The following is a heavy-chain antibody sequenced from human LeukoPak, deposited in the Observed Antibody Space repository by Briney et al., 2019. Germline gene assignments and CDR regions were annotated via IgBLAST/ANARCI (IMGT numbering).Heavy chain of an antibody. CDR1: GDSISIYY. Sequence: SETLSLTCSVSGDSISIYYWSWIRRPPRKGLEWIGYVFYSGSINYNPSLKSRVTISIDASKNQFSLKLSSVTAADTAVYYCARLTSGTHPNFDYWGQGTLVTVSS. J-gene: IGHJ4*02. CDR2: VFYSGSI. V-gene: IGHV4-59*08. CDR3: ARLTSGTHPNFDY. D-gene: IGHD3-10*01.